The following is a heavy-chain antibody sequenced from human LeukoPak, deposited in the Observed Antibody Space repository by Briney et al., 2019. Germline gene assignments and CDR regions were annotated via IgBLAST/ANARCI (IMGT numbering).Heavy chain of an antibody. CDR1: GFTFSSYA. Sequence: GGSLRLSCAASGFTFSSYAMSWVRQAPGKGLEWVSGISGRDEITYYADSVKGRFTISRDNSKNTLYLQMNSLRVEDTAVYYCAEGRSGSPLSDAAFDIWGQGTMVTVSS. CDR2: ISGRDEIT. J-gene: IGHJ3*02. CDR3: AEGRSGSPLSDAAFDI. D-gene: IGHD1-26*01. V-gene: IGHV3-23*01.